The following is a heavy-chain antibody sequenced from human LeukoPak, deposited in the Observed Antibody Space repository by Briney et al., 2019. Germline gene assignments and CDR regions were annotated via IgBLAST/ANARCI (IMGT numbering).Heavy chain of an antibody. CDR1: GYTLTELS. Sequence: ASVKVSCKVSGYTLTELSMHWVRQAPGKGLEWMGGFDPEDGETIYAQKFQVRVTMTEDTSTDTAYMELRSLRSDDTAVYYCARLYSSSWYRVDDYWGQGTLVTVSS. V-gene: IGHV1-24*01. J-gene: IGHJ4*02. D-gene: IGHD6-13*01. CDR3: ARLYSSSWYRVDDY. CDR2: FDPEDGET.